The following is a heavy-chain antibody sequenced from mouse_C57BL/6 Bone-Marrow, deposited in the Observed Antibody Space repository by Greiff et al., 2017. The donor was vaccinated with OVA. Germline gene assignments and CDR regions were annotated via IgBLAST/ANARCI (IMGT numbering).Heavy chain of an antibody. CDR1: GYTFTSYW. D-gene: IGHD2-3*01. CDR2: IHPNSGST. CDR3: ARDGIGDYYAMDY. Sequence: QVQLKQPGAELVKPGASVKLSCKASGYTFTSYWMHWVKQRPGQGLEWIGMIHPNSGSTNYNEKFKSKATLTVDKSSSTAYMQLSSLTSEDSAVYYCARDGIGDYYAMDYWGQGTSVTVSS. V-gene: IGHV1-64*01. J-gene: IGHJ4*01.